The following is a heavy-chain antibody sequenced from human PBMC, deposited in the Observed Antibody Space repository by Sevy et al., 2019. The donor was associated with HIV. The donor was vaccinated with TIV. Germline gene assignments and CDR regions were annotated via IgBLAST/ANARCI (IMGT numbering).Heavy chain of an antibody. CDR3: AKTSVAGTSKLYYFDY. CDR1: GFTFSNYG. Sequence: GESLKISCVASGFTFSNYGMHWVRQAPGKGLEWVAVMSYDGRNKYYVDSVKGRFTISRDNSKNTLYLQMNSLRAEDTAVYYCAKTSVAGTSKLYYFDYWGQGTLVTVSS. J-gene: IGHJ4*02. D-gene: IGHD6-19*01. V-gene: IGHV3-30*18. CDR2: MSYDGRNK.